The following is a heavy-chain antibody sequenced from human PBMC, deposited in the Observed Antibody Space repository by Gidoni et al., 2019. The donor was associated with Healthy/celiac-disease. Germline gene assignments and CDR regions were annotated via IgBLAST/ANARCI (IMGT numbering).Heavy chain of an antibody. CDR3: ATPGMAAAGFFDY. CDR2: ISYDGSNK. D-gene: IGHD6-13*01. J-gene: IGHJ4*02. Sequence: QVQLVESGGGVVQPGRSLRLSCAASGFTFSSYAMHWVRQAPGKGLEWVAVISYDGSNKYYADSVKGRFTISRDNSKNTLYLQMNSLRAEDTAVYYCATPGMAAAGFFDYWGQGTLVTVSS. V-gene: IGHV3-30-3*01. CDR1: GFTFSSYA.